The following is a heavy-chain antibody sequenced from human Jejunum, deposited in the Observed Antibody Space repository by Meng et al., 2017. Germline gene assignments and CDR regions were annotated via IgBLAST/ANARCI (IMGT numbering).Heavy chain of an antibody. J-gene: IGHJ6*02. V-gene: IGHV2-70*18. CDR2: IDWEDGK. Sequence: SGPTLVKPTQTLTLTCTFSGFSLSTSAMCVNWVRQSPGRALEWLAAIDWEDGKYYSTSLKTRLKVSKDTSKNQVVLVMTNVDPVDTATYYCARSQMVRNYYYGMDVWGQGTAVTVSS. CDR1: GFSLSTSAMC. CDR3: ARSQMVRNYYYGMDV. D-gene: IGHD3-10*01.